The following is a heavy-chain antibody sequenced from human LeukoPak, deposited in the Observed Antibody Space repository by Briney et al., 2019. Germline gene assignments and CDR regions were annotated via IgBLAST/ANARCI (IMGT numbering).Heavy chain of an antibody. D-gene: IGHD4-17*01. J-gene: IGHJ6*02. Sequence: AGGPLRLSCTASGFTFSSYGMHWVRQAPGKGLEWVAVISYDGSNKYYADSVKGRFTISRDNSKNTLYLQMDSLRAEDTAVYYCAKVWASGDYVHYYYGMDVWGQGTTVTVSS. CDR2: ISYDGSNK. CDR3: AKVWASGDYVHYYYGMDV. CDR1: GFTFSSYG. V-gene: IGHV3-30*18.